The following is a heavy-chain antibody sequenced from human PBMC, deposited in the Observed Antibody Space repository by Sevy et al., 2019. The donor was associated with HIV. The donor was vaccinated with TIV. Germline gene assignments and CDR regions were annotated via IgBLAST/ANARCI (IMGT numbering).Heavy chain of an antibody. V-gene: IGHV4-38-2*02. CDR2: IYHSGST. CDR3: ARDLAYCGGDCYFSYYGMDV. J-gene: IGHJ6*02. Sequence: SETLSLTCAVSGYSISSGYYWGWIRQPPGKGLEWIGSIYHSGSTYYNPSLKSRVTISVDTSKNQFSLKLSSVTAADTAVYYCARDLAYCGGDCYFSYYGMDVWGQGTTVTVSS. CDR1: GYSISSGYY. D-gene: IGHD2-21*01.